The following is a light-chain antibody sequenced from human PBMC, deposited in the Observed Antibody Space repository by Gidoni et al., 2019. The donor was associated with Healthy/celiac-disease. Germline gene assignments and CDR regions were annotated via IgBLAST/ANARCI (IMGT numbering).Light chain of an antibody. CDR1: SSNIGNNY. CDR2: DHN. Sequence: QSVLTQPPSVSAAPGHKVTISCSGSSSNIGNNYVSWYQQLPGTAPKLLIYDHNKRPSGIPDRFSGSKSGTSATLGITGLQTGDEADYYCGTWDSSLSAVVFGGGTKLTVL. V-gene: IGLV1-51*01. CDR3: GTWDSSLSAVV. J-gene: IGLJ2*01.